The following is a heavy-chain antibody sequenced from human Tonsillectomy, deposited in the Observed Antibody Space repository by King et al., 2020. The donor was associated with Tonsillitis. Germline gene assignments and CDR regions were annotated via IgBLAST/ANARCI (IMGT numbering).Heavy chain of an antibody. CDR1: GGTFSSYA. J-gene: IGHJ4*02. Sequence: QLVQSGAEVKKPGSSVKVSSKASGGTFSSYAFSWVRQAPGQGLEWMGGIIPIFGTANYAQKFQGRVTITADESTSTAYMELSSLRSEDTAVYYCARDYTDYYDSSGYQPGGYWGQGTLVTVSS. D-gene: IGHD3-22*01. CDR3: ARDYTDYYDSSGYQPGGY. CDR2: IIPIFGTA. V-gene: IGHV1-69*12.